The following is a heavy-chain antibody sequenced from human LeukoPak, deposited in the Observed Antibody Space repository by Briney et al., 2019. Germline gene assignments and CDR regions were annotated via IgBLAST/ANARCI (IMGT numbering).Heavy chain of an antibody. CDR3: ARGVKEALDY. CDR1: GFTFSSYA. V-gene: IGHV3-30-3*01. CDR2: ISYDGSNK. J-gene: IGHJ4*02. Sequence: PGGSLRLSCAASGFTFSSYAMHWVRQAPGKGLEWVAVISYDGSNKHYADSVKGRFTISRDNSKNTLYLQMNSLRAEDTAVYYCARGVKEALDYWGQGTLVTVSS. D-gene: IGHD4-11*01.